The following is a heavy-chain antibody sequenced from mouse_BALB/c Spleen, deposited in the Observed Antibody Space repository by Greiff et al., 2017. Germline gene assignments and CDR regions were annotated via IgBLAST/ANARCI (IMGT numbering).Heavy chain of an antibody. CDR2: ISTYYGDA. V-gene: IGHV1S137*01. Sequence: VQLQQSGAELVRPGVSVKISCKGSGYTFTDYAMPWVKQSHAKSLEWIGVISTYYGDASYNQKFKGKATMTVDKSSSTAYMELARLTSEDSAIYYCARSGGNYGAMDYWGQGTSVTVSS. J-gene: IGHJ4*01. CDR1: GYTFTDYA. D-gene: IGHD2-1*01. CDR3: ARSGGNYGAMDY.